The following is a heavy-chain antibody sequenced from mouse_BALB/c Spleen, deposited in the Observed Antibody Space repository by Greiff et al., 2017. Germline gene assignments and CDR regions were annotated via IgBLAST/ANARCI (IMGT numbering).Heavy chain of an antibody. V-gene: IGHV3-8*02. D-gene: IGHD1-1*01. J-gene: IGHJ4*01. CDR2: ISYSGST. CDR3: ARGNYGRYYYAMDY. CDR1: GDSITSGY. Sequence: EVQLKESGPSLVKPSQTLSLTCSVTGDSITSGYWNWIRKFPGNKLEYMGYISYSGSTYYNPSLKSRISITRDTSKNQYYLQLNSVTTEDTATYYCARGNYGRYYYAMDYWGQGTSVTVSS.